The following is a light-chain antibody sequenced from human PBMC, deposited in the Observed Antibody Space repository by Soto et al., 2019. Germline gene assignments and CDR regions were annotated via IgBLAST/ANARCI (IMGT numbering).Light chain of an antibody. V-gene: IGLV2-14*01. J-gene: IGLJ2*01. CDR1: SSDVGGYNY. CDR3: SSYTSNSNDVV. CDR2: DVS. Sequence: SALTQPASVSGSPGQSITISCTGTSSDVGGYNYVSWYQQHPGKAPKLMIYDVSNRPSGVSNRFSGSKSGNTASLTISGLQAEDEADYYCSSYTSNSNDVVFGGGTKLTVL.